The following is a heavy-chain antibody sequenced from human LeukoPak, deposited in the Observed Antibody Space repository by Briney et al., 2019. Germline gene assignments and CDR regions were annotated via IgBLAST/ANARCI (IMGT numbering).Heavy chain of an antibody. CDR3: AKDLIAGRYYFDY. D-gene: IGHD6-6*01. CDR1: GFTFSSYA. J-gene: IGHJ4*02. V-gene: IGHV3-23*01. Sequence: GGSLSLSCAASGFTFSSYAMSWVGQAPGKGLEWVSAISGSGGSTYYADSVKGRFTISRDNSKNTLYLQMNSLRAEDTAVYYCAKDLIAGRYYFDYWGQGTLVTVSS. CDR2: ISGSGGST.